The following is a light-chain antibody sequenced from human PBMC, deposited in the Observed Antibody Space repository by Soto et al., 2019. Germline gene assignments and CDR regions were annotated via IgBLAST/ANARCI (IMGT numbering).Light chain of an antibody. V-gene: IGLV3-21*02. Sequence: SYELTLPRSVSVAPGETARITCGRNNIGSDTVHWYQQKPGQAPVVVVYDDSERPSGTPERISGSNSGDTATLTIRRVEAGDEADYYCLVWDSIGDNYVFGSGTKVTV. CDR3: LVWDSIGDNYV. CDR1: NIGSDT. CDR2: DDS. J-gene: IGLJ1*01.